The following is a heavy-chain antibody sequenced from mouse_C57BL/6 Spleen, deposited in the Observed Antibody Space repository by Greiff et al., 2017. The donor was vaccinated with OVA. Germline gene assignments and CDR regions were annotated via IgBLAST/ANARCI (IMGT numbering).Heavy chain of an antibody. CDR1: GYTFTDYE. J-gene: IGHJ1*03. V-gene: IGHV1-15*01. Sequence: QVQLKESGAELVRPGASVTLSCKASGYTFTDYEMHWVKQTPVHGLEWIGAIDPETGGTAYNQKFKGKAILTADKSSSTAYMELRSLTSEDSAVYYCTRKDGSSHWYFDVWGTGTTVTVSS. D-gene: IGHD1-1*01. CDR3: TRKDGSSHWYFDV. CDR2: IDPETGGT.